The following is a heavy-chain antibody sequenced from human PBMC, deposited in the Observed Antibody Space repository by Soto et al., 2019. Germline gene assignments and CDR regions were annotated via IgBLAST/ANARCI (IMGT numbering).Heavy chain of an antibody. D-gene: IGHD1-26*01. J-gene: IGHJ4*02. CDR3: AKEGRVGVGGFDF. CDR1: GFTFDDYT. V-gene: IGHV3-43*01. CDR2: ISWDGGST. Sequence: GGSLRLSCAASGFTFDDYTMHWVRQAPGRGLEWVSLISWDGGSTYYADSVKCRFAISRDNSKNTLFLQMNSLRAEDTAIYYWAKEGRVGVGGFDFWGQG.